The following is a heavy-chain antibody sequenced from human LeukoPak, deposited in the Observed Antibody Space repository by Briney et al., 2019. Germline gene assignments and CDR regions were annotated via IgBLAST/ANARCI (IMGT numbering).Heavy chain of an antibody. CDR2: ISGSSYYI. Sequence: GGSLRLSCAASGFTFSSYSMNWVRQAPGKGLEWVSSISGSSYYIYYADSVKGRFTISRDNAKNSLYLQMNSLRAEDTAVYYCARGLRFLEWLLWTDAFDIWGQGTMVTVSS. J-gene: IGHJ3*02. D-gene: IGHD3-3*01. V-gene: IGHV3-21*01. CDR3: ARGLRFLEWLLWTDAFDI. CDR1: GFTFSSYS.